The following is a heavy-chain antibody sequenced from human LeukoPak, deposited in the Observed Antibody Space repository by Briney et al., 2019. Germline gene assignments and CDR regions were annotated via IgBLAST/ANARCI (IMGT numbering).Heavy chain of an antibody. CDR3: ARDSCSSTSCLSIDDY. D-gene: IGHD2-2*01. CDR2: ISSSGSYR. Sequence: GGSLRLSCDASGFTISDYYMTWIRQAPGKGLEWVSHISSSGSYRNYADSVKGRFTISRDNAKNSLYLQMNSLRADDTAVYYCARDSCSSTSCLSIDDYWGQGTLVTVSS. CDR1: GFTISDYY. V-gene: IGHV3-11*05. J-gene: IGHJ4*02.